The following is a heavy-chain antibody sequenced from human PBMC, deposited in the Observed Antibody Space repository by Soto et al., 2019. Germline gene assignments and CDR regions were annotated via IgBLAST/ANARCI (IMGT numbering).Heavy chain of an antibody. CDR1: GGSVSSGSYY. Sequence: SETLSLTCTVSGGSVSSGSYYWSWIRQPPGKGLEWIGYIYYSGSTNYNPSLKSRVTISVDTSKNQFSLKLSSVTAADTAVYYCARARGDYYYYYMDVWGKGTTVTVSS. J-gene: IGHJ6*03. V-gene: IGHV4-61*01. CDR2: IYYSGST. CDR3: ARARGDYYYYYMDV.